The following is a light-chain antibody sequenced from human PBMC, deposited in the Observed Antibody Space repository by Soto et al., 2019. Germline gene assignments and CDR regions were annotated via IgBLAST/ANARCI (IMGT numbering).Light chain of an antibody. V-gene: IGKV1-8*01. CDR1: QGISSY. CDR3: QQYYSYPQWT. CDR2: AAS. J-gene: IGKJ1*01. Sequence: AIRMTQSPSSLSASTGDRVTITCRASQGISSYLAWYQQKPGKAPKLLIYAASTLQSGVPSRFSGSGSRTDFTLTISCLQSEDFATYYCQQYYSYPQWTFGQGTKVEIK.